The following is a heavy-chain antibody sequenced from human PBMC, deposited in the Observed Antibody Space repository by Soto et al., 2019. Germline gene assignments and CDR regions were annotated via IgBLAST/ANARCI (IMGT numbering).Heavy chain of an antibody. CDR3: ASPYCSGGSCYLTEYFQY. V-gene: IGHV3-30*03. CDR1: GFSFSYYA. J-gene: IGHJ1*01. D-gene: IGHD2-15*01. CDR2: IAYDSSKK. Sequence: QVQLVESGGGVVQPGRSVRLSCAASGFSFSYYAMHWVRQAPGKGLEWVAVIAYDSSKKYYADSVKGRFTISRDNSKNTRYLQMNSLRDDDTAVYYCASPYCSGGSCYLTEYFQYWGQGTLVTVSS.